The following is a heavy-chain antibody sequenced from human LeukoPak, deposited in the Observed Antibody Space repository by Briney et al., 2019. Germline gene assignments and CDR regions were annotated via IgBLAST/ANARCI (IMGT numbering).Heavy chain of an antibody. CDR2: IYYSGST. CDR1: GGSISSSSYY. J-gene: IGHJ6*03. V-gene: IGHV4-39*01. D-gene: IGHD6-6*01. CDR3: ARHPSYSSSSSPYYYYMDV. Sequence: SETLSLTCTVSGGSISSSSYYWGWIRQPPGKGLEWIGSIYYSGSTYYNPSLKSRVTISVDTSKNQFSLKLSSVTAADTAVYYCARHPSYSSSSSPYYYYMDVWGKGTTVTVSS.